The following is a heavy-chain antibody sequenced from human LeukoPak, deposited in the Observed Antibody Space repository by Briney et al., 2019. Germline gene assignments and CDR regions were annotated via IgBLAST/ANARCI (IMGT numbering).Heavy chain of an antibody. CDR3: AKDRAGDSWFFYGMDV. CDR2: INNSGDNT. CDR1: GFTFGSYA. D-gene: IGHD6-13*01. J-gene: IGHJ6*04. Sequence: GESLRLSCAASGFTFGSYAMSWVRQAPGKGLEWVSGINNSGDNTYYADSVKGRFTISRDNSKNTLYLQMNSLRAEDTAVYYCAKDRAGDSWFFYGMDVWGKGTTVTVSS. V-gene: IGHV3-23*01.